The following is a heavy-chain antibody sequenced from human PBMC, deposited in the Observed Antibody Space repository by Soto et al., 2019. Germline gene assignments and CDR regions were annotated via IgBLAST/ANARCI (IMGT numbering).Heavy chain of an antibody. J-gene: IGHJ6*02. V-gene: IGHV1-69*01. CDR1: GGTFSSYA. D-gene: IGHD1-26*01. Sequence: QVQLVQSGAEVKKPGSSVKVSCKASGGTFSSYAISWVRQAPGQGLEWMGGIIPIFGTANYAQKFQGRVTITADESTSTAYMELSSLRSEDTAVYYCAGEVGATENYNYYGMDVWGQGTTVTVSS. CDR2: IIPIFGTA. CDR3: AGEVGATENYNYYGMDV.